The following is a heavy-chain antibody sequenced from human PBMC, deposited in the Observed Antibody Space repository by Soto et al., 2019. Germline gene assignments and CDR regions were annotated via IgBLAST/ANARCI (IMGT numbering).Heavy chain of an antibody. J-gene: IGHJ6*02. CDR2: ISGSGGST. Sequence: GGSLRLSXAASGFTFSGYAXXWVXQXXGKGXEWXXXISGSGGSTYYADSVKGRFTISRDNSKNTLYLQMNSLRAEDTAVYYCAKDPRVLLWFGELRDVWGQGTTVTVSS. D-gene: IGHD3-10*01. CDR3: AKDPRVLLWFGELRDV. V-gene: IGHV3-23*01. CDR1: GFTFSGYA.